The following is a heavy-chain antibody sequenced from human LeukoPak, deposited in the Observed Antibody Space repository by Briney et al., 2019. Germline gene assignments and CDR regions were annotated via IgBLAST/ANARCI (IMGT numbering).Heavy chain of an antibody. V-gene: IGHV3-21*04. CDR2: ISSSSSYI. CDR3: AKLTVTTTSNPFDI. CDR1: GFTLSSYA. Sequence: GGSLRLSCATSGFTLSSYAMHWVRQAPGKGLEWVSSISSSSSYIYYADSVKGRFTISRDNSKNTLYLQMSSLRAEDTAVYYCAKLTVTTTSNPFDIWGQGTMVTVSS. J-gene: IGHJ3*02. D-gene: IGHD4-17*01.